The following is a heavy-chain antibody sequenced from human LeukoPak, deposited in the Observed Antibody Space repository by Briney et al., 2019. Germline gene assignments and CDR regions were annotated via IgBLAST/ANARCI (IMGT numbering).Heavy chain of an antibody. CDR1: SGSISNYY. V-gene: IGHV4-59*01. CDR2: IYYSGRT. J-gene: IGHJ4*02. CDR3: ARERVGATGEAFDY. D-gene: IGHD1-26*01. Sequence: PSEALSLTCTVSSGSISNYYWSWIRQPPGKGLEWIGYIYYSGRTNYNPSLKSRVTISVDTSKNQFSLKLSSVTAADTAVYYCARERVGATGEAFDYWGQGTLVTVSS.